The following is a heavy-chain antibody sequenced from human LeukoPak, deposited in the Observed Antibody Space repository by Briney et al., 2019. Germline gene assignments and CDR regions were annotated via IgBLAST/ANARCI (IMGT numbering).Heavy chain of an antibody. CDR2: INHSGST. V-gene: IGHV4-34*01. Sequence: SETLSLTCAVYGGSFSGYYWSWIRQPPGKGLEWIGEINHSGSTNYNPSLKSRVTISVDTSKNQFSLELSSVTAADTAVYYCARGKYSGYADYFDYWGQGTLVTVSS. D-gene: IGHD5-12*01. CDR1: GGSFSGYY. J-gene: IGHJ4*02. CDR3: ARGKYSGYADYFDY.